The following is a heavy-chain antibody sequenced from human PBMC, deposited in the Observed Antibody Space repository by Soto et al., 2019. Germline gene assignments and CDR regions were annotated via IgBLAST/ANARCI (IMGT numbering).Heavy chain of an antibody. CDR2: IYPGDSDT. CDR1: GYIFSKYW. CDR3: VVYSSSCGRHFDY. D-gene: IGHD6-6*01. J-gene: IGHJ4*02. Sequence: GESLKISCKSSGYIFSKYWIGWVRQMPGKGLEWMGIIYPGDSDTRYSPSFQGQVTISADKSITTAYLQWRSLKAPDTAIYSSVVYSSSCGRHFDYWGRGTRVIVSS. V-gene: IGHV5-51*01.